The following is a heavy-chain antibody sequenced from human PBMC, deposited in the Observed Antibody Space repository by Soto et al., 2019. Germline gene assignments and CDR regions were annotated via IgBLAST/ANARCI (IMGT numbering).Heavy chain of an antibody. J-gene: IGHJ4*02. D-gene: IGHD2-15*01. CDR2: ISAYNGDT. V-gene: IGHV1-18*01. CDR3: ARGFCSGGICYPNDF. CDR1: GYTFTNYG. Sequence: QVQLVQSGAEVKKPGASVKVSCKASGYTFTNYGITWVRQAPGQGLEWMGWISAYNGDTNYAQKLQARVTMTTDTSTXTAYMELRGLTSDDTAVYYCARGFCSGGICYPNDFWGQGTLVTVSS.